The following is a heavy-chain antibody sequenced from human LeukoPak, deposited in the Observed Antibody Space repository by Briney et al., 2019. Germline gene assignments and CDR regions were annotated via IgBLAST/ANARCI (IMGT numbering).Heavy chain of an antibody. Sequence: ASVKASCKVSGYTLTELSMHWVRQAPGKGLEWMGGFDPEDGETIYAQKFQGRVTVTEDTSTDTAYMELSSLRSEDTAVYYCATAGLERWFDPWGQGTLVTVSS. CDR1: GYTLTELS. CDR2: FDPEDGET. CDR3: ATAGLERWFDP. D-gene: IGHD1-1*01. J-gene: IGHJ5*02. V-gene: IGHV1-24*01.